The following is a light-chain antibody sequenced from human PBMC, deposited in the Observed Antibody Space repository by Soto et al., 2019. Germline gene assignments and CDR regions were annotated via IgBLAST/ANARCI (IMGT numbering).Light chain of an antibody. CDR2: GAS. J-gene: IGKJ1*01. V-gene: IGKV3D-20*02. CDR1: QSVTSTY. CDR3: QQYNNWPPWT. Sequence: DIVLTQSPATMSLSPGERATLSCRASQSVTSTYLGWYQQKPGQAPSLLIYGASSRATGIPDRFSGSGSGTAFTLNISSLQSEDFALYYCQQYNNWPPWTFGQGTKVDI.